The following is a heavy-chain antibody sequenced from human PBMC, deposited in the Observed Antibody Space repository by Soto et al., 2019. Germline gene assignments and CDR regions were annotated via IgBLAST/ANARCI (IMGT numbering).Heavy chain of an antibody. CDR3: ARVYGDYGLEGL. D-gene: IGHD4-17*01. CDR1: GGFFSRGGYH. Sequence: QGQLQESGPGLVKPSQTLSLTCTVSGGFFSRGGYHWHWLRQHPGKGLVWIGYIFYIGTAYYNPAHQSRLSISVDAPRNQCSLKMTSVPAANTAIYYCARVYGDYGLEGLWSRGNLGTVSS. CDR2: IFYIGTA. J-gene: IGHJ2*01. V-gene: IGHV4-31*03.